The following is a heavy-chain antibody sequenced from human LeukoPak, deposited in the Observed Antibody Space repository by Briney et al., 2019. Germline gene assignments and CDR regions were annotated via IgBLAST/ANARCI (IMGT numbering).Heavy chain of an antibody. CDR2: IYYSGST. Sequence: SETLSLTCTVSGGSISSSSYYWGWIRQPPGKGLEWIGNIYYSGSTYYNPSLKSRVTISLDTSKNQFSLKLSSVTAADTAVYYCARDFRGGYDFWSGYYTPYYFDYWGQGTLVTVSP. CDR3: ARDFRGGYDFWSGYYTPYYFDY. V-gene: IGHV4-39*02. CDR1: GGSISSSSYY. D-gene: IGHD3-3*01. J-gene: IGHJ4*02.